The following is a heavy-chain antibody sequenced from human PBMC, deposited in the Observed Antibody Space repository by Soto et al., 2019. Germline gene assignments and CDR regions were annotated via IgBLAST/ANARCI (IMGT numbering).Heavy chain of an antibody. CDR3: ARDLGYYDSSGYYPYYFDY. Sequence: QVQLVQSGGEVKKPGSSVKVSCKASGGTFSSYAISWVRQAPGQGLEWMGGIIPIFGTANYAQKFQGRVTITADESTSTAYMELSSLRSEDTAVYYCARDLGYYDSSGYYPYYFDYWGQGTLVTVSS. CDR1: GGTFSSYA. D-gene: IGHD3-22*01. CDR2: IIPIFGTA. J-gene: IGHJ4*02. V-gene: IGHV1-69*01.